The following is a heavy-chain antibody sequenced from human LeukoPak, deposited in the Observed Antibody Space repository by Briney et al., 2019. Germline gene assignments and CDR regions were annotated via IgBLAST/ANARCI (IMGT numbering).Heavy chain of an antibody. J-gene: IGHJ4*02. CDR3: ARVEDYAYDY. V-gene: IGHV3-30-3*01. D-gene: IGHD4-17*01. Sequence: GGSLRLSCAASGFTFSSYAMHWVRQAPGKGLEWVAVISYDGSNKCYADSVKGRFTISRDNSKNTLYLQMNSLRAEDTAVYYCARVEDYAYDYWGQGTLVTVSS. CDR1: GFTFSSYA. CDR2: ISYDGSNK.